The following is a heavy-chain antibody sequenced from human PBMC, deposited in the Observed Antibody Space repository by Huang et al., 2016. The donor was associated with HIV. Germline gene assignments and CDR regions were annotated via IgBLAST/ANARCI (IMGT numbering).Heavy chain of an antibody. Sequence: QLLLQESGPGLVKPSEALALTCAVSGGSIRSSDYHWGWIRQPPGKGLEWIGSIYYKGRTHYSPSLKSRVTIAVDTSKNLFFLNLTSMTAADTAVYYCARHREGPVAYYSGWGSHLNYMDVWGRWRTVVVSS. D-gene: IGHD3-10*01. J-gene: IGHJ6*03. CDR2: IYYKGRT. CDR3: ARHREGPVAYYSGWGSHLNYMDV. CDR1: GGSIRSSDYH. V-gene: IGHV4-39*01.